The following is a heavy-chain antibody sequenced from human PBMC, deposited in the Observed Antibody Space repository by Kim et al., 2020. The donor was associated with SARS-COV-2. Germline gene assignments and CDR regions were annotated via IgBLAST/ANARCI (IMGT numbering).Heavy chain of an antibody. CDR2: IWYDGSNK. Sequence: GGSLRLSCAASGFTFSSYGMHWVRQAPGKGLEWVAVIWYDGSNKYYADSVKGRFTISRDNSKNTLYLQMNSLRAEDTAVYYCARDGGSSGYSNLDYWGQGTLVTVSS. V-gene: IGHV3-33*01. D-gene: IGHD3-22*01. J-gene: IGHJ4*02. CDR1: GFTFSSYG. CDR3: ARDGGSSGYSNLDY.